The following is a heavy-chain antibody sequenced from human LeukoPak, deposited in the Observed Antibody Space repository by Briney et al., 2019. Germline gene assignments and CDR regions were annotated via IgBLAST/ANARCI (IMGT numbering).Heavy chain of an antibody. D-gene: IGHD4-17*01. Sequence: GSLRLSCAGSDFSFITYAMSWVGQPPGKGLEWIGSIYYSGSTYYNPSLKSRVTISVDTSKNQFSLKLNSVAAADTAVYYCARAGYGDSDFDYWGQGTLVTVSS. CDR2: IYYSGST. J-gene: IGHJ4*02. V-gene: IGHV4-39*07. CDR3: ARAGYGDSDFDY. CDR1: DFSFITYA.